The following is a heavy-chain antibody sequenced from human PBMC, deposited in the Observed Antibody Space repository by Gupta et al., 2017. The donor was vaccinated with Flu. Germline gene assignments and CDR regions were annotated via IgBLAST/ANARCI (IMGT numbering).Heavy chain of an antibody. CDR3: ARMVGYWSRTSCHGYVGGWFDP. V-gene: IGHV4-38-2*01. Sequence: QVQLQESGPGLVKPSETLSLTCAVSGYSISSGYYWGWIRPPTGKGLEWIGRIYHRGSTYYNPSLKSRVTISVDTSKNQFSLKLSSVTAADTAVYYCARMVGYWSRTSCHGYVGGWFDPWGQGTLVTVSS. CDR2: IYHRGST. J-gene: IGHJ5*02. CDR1: GYSISSGYY. D-gene: IGHD2-2*01.